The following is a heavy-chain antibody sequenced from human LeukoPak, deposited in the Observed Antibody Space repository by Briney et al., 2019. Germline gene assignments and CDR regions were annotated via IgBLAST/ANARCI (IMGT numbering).Heavy chain of an antibody. CDR1: GFTFSSYN. D-gene: IGHD6-19*01. CDR3: ARDLVIRAVAAPINWFDP. J-gene: IGHJ5*02. CDR2: ISSSSGYI. V-gene: IGHV3-21*01. Sequence: GGSLRLSCAASGFTFSSYNMNWVRQAPGKGLEWVSFISSSSGYIYYADSVKGRFTISRDNAKNTLYLQMNSLRAEDTAVYYCARDLVIRAVAAPINWFDPWGQGTLVTVSS.